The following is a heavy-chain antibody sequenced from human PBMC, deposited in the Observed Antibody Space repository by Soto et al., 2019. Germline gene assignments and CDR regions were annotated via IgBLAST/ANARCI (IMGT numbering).Heavy chain of an antibody. V-gene: IGHV3-64D*06. J-gene: IGHJ4*02. CDR3: VRGPYYYDSSGYPY. D-gene: IGHD3-22*01. CDR2: ISHNGGVT. CDR1: GFNFRSYT. Sequence: GGSLRLSCSASGFNFRSYTMHWVRQAPEKGLEYVSTISHNGGVTYYADFVKDRFTISRVNSRNTLYLQLSSLRIDDTAVYYCVRGPYYYDSSGYPYWGQGTLVTVSS.